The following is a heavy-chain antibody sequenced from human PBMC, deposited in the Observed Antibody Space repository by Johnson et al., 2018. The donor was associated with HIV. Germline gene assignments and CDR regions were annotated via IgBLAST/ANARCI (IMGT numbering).Heavy chain of an antibody. CDR2: IYSGGST. CDR3: ARERGYFGNPAFDI. Sequence: VQLVESGGGVERPGGSLRLSCAASGFTFDDYAMHWVRQAPGKGLEWVSVIYSGGSTFYADSVKGRFTISRDNSKNTLYLQMNNLRAEDTAMYYCARERGYFGNPAFDIWGQGTMVIVSS. D-gene: IGHD4-23*01. V-gene: IGHV3-66*01. J-gene: IGHJ3*02. CDR1: GFTFDDYA.